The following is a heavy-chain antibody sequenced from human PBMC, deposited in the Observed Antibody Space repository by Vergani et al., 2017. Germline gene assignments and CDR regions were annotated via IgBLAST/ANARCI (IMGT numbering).Heavy chain of an antibody. V-gene: IGHV1-69-2*01. CDR2: VDPEDGET. Sequence: EVQLVQSGAEVKKPGATMKISCNVSGYTFTDHYMHWVKQAPGKGLEWMGLVDPEDGETIYAEKFKGRVTIAADTSTDTAHLELSSLRSEDTGVYYCATPQTVTTGGMEVWGQGTTVIVSS. D-gene: IGHD4-17*01. CDR1: GYTFTDHY. J-gene: IGHJ6*02. CDR3: ATPQTVTTGGMEV.